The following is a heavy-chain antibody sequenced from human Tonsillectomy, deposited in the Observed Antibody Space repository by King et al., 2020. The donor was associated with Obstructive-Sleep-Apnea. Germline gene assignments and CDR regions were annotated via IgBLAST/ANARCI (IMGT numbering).Heavy chain of an antibody. V-gene: IGHV1-46*01. Sequence: QLVQSGAEGKKPGASVKVSCKSSGYTFTTHCMHWVRQAPGQGLEWMGIVNPGDGSTSDAEKFQGRVTMTRETSTRTIYMELSSLRFEDTAVYYGARASPPGGSGSYYGRGWFDSWGQGTLVTVPS. J-gene: IGHJ5*01. CDR1: GYTFTTHC. CDR3: ARASPPGGSGSYYGRGWFDS. CDR2: VNPGDGST. D-gene: IGHD3-10*01.